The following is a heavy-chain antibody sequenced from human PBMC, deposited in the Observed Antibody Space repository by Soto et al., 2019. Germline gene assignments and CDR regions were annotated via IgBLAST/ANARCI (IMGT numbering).Heavy chain of an antibody. CDR1: GFTFSSYG. V-gene: IGHV3-33*01. J-gene: IGHJ6*03. D-gene: IGHD6-6*01. CDR2: IWYDGSNK. Sequence: GGSLRLSCAASGFTFSSYGMHWVRQAPGKGLEWVAVIWYDGSNKYYADSVKGRFTISRDNSKNTLYLQMNSLRAEDTAVYYCARGGYSSSDYYYYMDVWGKGTTVTVSS. CDR3: ARGGYSSSDYYYYMDV.